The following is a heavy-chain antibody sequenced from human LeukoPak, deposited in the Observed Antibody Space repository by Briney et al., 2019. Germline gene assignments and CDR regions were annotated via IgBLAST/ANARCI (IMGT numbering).Heavy chain of an antibody. CDR3: AKAGSGADWLALHFDY. Sequence: SGGSLRLSCAASGFTFSSYAMSWVRQAPGKGLEWVSAISGSGGSTYYADSVKGRFTISRDNSKNTLYLQMNSLRAEDTAVYYCAKAGSGADWLALHFDYWGQGTLVTVSS. V-gene: IGHV3-23*01. D-gene: IGHD3-9*01. J-gene: IGHJ4*02. CDR1: GFTFSSYA. CDR2: ISGSGGST.